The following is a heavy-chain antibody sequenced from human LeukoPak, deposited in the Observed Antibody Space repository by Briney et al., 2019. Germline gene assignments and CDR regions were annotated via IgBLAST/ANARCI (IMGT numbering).Heavy chain of an antibody. CDR1: GGSISGYY. V-gene: IGHV4-59*01. CDR2: IYYSGST. Sequence: PSETLSLTCTVSGGSISGYYWSWIRQPPGRGLEWIGYIYYSGSTNYNPSLKSRVTISVDTSKNQFSLKLSSVTAADTAVYYCARADGVALPEYFQHWGQGTLVTVSS. D-gene: IGHD2-15*01. CDR3: ARADGVALPEYFQH. J-gene: IGHJ1*01.